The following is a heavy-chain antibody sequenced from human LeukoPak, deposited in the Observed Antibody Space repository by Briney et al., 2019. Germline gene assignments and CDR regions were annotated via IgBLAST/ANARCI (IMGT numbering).Heavy chain of an antibody. Sequence: SVKVSCKASGGTFSSYAISWVRQAPGQGLEWMGGIIPIFGTANYAQKFQGRVTITTDESTSTAYMELSSLRSEDTAVYYCARDGSYDSSGQVFDYWGQGTLVTVSS. CDR3: ARDGSYDSSGQVFDY. CDR2: IIPIFGTA. V-gene: IGHV1-69*05. D-gene: IGHD3-22*01. CDR1: GGTFSSYA. J-gene: IGHJ4*02.